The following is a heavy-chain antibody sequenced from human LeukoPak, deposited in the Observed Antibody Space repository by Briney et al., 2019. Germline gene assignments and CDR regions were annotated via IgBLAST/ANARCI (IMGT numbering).Heavy chain of an antibody. J-gene: IGHJ6*02. CDR2: ISGSGGDT. Sequence: PGGSLRLSCAAFGFTFSRYAMGWLRQAPGKGLEWVSAISGSGGDTYYADSVKGRFTFSRDNSKNTLYLQMNSLRPEDTAVYYCAKAVWFGEFDYYFFGLDVWGQGTTVTVSS. CDR3: AKAVWFGEFDYYFFGLDV. V-gene: IGHV3-23*01. CDR1: GFTFSRYA. D-gene: IGHD3-10*01.